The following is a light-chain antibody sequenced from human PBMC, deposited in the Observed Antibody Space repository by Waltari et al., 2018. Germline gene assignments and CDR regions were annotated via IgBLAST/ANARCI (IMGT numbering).Light chain of an antibody. CDR1: GSDVGKYDY. Sequence: QSALTQPPAASGSPGQSVTISCTGTGSDVGKYDYVSWYQQHPGKAPKHMIYELSKRPSGVPDRFSGSKAGNTASLTVSGLQAEDEADYYCSSYAGSHYWVFGGGTKLTVL. CDR3: SSYAGSHYWV. V-gene: IGLV2-8*01. CDR2: ELS. J-gene: IGLJ3*02.